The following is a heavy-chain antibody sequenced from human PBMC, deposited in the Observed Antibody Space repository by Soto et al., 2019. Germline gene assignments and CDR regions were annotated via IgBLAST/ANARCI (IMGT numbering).Heavy chain of an antibody. CDR1: GAYVSDFS. CDR3: AGESGENWSYEAH. V-gene: IGHV4-4*07. CDR2: INGNGIT. Sequence: QVQQLESGPGLVKPWDTLSLTCTVSGAYVSDFSWSWIRQPPGKGLEWIGRINGNGITQYTPSFRSRVTMSMDTSRNQSSLNLQSATAADTALYCGAGESGENWSYEAHWGQGTLVTVSS. J-gene: IGHJ1*01. D-gene: IGHD1-1*01.